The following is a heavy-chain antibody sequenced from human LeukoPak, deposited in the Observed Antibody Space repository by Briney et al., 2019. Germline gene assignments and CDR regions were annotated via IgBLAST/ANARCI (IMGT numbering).Heavy chain of an antibody. V-gene: IGHV4-38-2*01. CDR3: ARVRPGTTDFDY. D-gene: IGHD1-7*01. CDR1: GYFISSGYY. CDR2: IYHSGST. Sequence: SETLSLTCAVSGYFISSGYYWGWIRQPPGKGLEWIGSIYHSGSTYYNPSLKSRVTISVDTSKNQFSLKLSSVTAADTAVYYCARVRPGTTDFDYWGQGTLVTVSS. J-gene: IGHJ4*02.